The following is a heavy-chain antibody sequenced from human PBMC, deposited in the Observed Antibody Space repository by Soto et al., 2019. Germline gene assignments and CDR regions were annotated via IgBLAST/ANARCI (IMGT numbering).Heavy chain of an antibody. V-gene: IGHV4-59*08. CDR3: ARHRQWLRFGFDY. CDR1: GGSIRSYY. Sequence: SETLALTCTVSGGSIRSYYWSWIRQPPGKGLEWIGYIYYSGSTNYNPSLKSRVTISVDTSKNQFSLKLSSVTAADTAVYYCARHRQWLRFGFDYWGQGTLVTVSS. J-gene: IGHJ4*02. CDR2: IYYSGST. D-gene: IGHD5-12*01.